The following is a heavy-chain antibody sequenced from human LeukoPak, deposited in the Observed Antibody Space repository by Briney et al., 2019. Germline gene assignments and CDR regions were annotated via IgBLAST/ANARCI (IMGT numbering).Heavy chain of an antibody. CDR3: ARDSKYCSSTSCYEYYYYYYYMDV. Sequence: GASVKVSCKASGYTFTSYAMHWVRQAPGQRLEWMGWINAGNGNTKYSQKFQGRVTITRDTSASTAYMELSSLRSEDTAVYYCARDSKYCSSTSCYEYYYYYYYMDVWGKGTTVTVSS. CDR2: INAGNGNT. V-gene: IGHV1-3*01. D-gene: IGHD2-2*01. J-gene: IGHJ6*03. CDR1: GYTFTSYA.